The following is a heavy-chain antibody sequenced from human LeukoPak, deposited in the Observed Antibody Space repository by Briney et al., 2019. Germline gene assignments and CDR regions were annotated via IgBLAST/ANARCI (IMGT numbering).Heavy chain of an antibody. J-gene: IGHJ4*02. CDR3: AKNPFYYGSGSYDY. CDR1: GFTFSSYA. Sequence: GGSLRLSCAASGFTFSSYAMSWVRQAPGKGLEWVSTISGGGANTYYADSVKGRFTISRDNSKNTLFLQMNSLRAEDTAVYYCAKNPFYYGSGSYDYWGQGTLVTVSS. CDR2: ISGGGANT. D-gene: IGHD3-10*01. V-gene: IGHV3-23*01.